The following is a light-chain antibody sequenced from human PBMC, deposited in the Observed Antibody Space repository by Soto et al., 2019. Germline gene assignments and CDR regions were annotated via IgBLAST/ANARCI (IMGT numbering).Light chain of an antibody. CDR2: GAS. V-gene: IGKV3-20*01. J-gene: IGKJ4*01. CDR1: QSLSSNY. Sequence: EIVLTQSPGTLSVSPGERASFSCRASQSLSSNYLAWYQQKPGQAPRLLIFGASSRASGIPDRFSASGSGTAFTLTISRLEPEDFAVYFCQHYGGSPLTFGGGTKVEIK. CDR3: QHYGGSPLT.